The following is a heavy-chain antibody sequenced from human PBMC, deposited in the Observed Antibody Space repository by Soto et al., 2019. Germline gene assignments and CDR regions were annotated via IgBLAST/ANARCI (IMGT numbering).Heavy chain of an antibody. Sequence: RKISCKASGYIFNGYWIGWVRQMPGRGLEWMGVIYPGDSDTRYSPSFQGQVTISADKSLSTAYLQWTNLKASDTAIYYCARREGTGWAYWGQGTLVTVSS. CDR1: GYIFNGYW. D-gene: IGHD6-19*01. CDR2: IYPGDSDT. V-gene: IGHV5-51*01. J-gene: IGHJ4*02. CDR3: ARREGTGWAY.